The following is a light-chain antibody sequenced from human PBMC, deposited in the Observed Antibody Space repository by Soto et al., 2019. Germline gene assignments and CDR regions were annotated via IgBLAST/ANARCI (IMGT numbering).Light chain of an antibody. CDR2: AAS. Sequence: AIQMTQSPSSLSASVGDRVTITCRASQGIRNDLGWYQQKPGKAPKLLIYAASSLQSGVPSRFSGSGYGTDFTLTICSLQPEDFATYYCLQDYNYFGFGQGTRLDIK. CDR1: QGIRND. V-gene: IGKV1-6*01. CDR3: LQDYNYFG. J-gene: IGKJ5*01.